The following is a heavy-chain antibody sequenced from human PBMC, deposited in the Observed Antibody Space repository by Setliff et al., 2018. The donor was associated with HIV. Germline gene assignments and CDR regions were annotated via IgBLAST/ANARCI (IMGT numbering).Heavy chain of an antibody. J-gene: IGHJ4*02. D-gene: IGHD6-19*01. CDR2: ISSSSSCI. Sequence: PGGSLRLSCAASGFSFSSYTMNWVRQAPGKGLEWVSSISSSSSCIYYADSVKGRFTISRDNAKNSLYLQMNSLRAEDTAVYYCAKPLPTANGWHRVFDFWGQGTSVTVSS. V-gene: IGHV3-21*01. CDR1: GFSFSSYT. CDR3: AKPLPTANGWHRVFDF.